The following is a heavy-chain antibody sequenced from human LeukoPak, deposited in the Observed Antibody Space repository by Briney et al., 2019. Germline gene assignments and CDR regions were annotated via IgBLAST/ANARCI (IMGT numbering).Heavy chain of an antibody. V-gene: IGHV3-30*04. Sequence: PGRSLRLSCAASGFTFSSYAMHWVRQAPGKGLEWVAVISYDGGNKYYADSVKGRFTISRDNSKNTLYLQMNSLRAEDTAVYYCARGDARGGSLSYYYYYYGMDVWGQGTTVTVSS. CDR2: ISYDGGNK. D-gene: IGHD2-15*01. CDR3: ARGDARGGSLSYYYYYYGMDV. J-gene: IGHJ6*02. CDR1: GFTFSSYA.